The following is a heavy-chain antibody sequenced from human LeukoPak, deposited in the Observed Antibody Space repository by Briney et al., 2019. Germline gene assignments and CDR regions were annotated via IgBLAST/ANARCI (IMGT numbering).Heavy chain of an antibody. J-gene: IGHJ4*02. CDR3: VRSFNTYGYPTGY. CDR1: GFTFSDYG. CDR2: INWNGGST. Sequence: GGSLRLSCAASGFTFSDYGMSWVPTPGKGLGWGAVINWNGGSTGYAVSVRGRFIISRDDANNFLHLHMNSLRAEDTAFYYCVRSFNTYGYPTGYWGQGTLVTVSS. D-gene: IGHD5-18*01. V-gene: IGHV3-20*04.